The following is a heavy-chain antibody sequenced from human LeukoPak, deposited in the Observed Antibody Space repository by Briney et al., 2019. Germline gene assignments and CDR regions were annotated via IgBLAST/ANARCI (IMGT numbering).Heavy chain of an antibody. CDR2: MRNDGSQI. Sequence: PGGSLRLSCVASGFTFSNYDMHWVRQARGKGLEWVASMRNDGSQIYHADSVKGRFTISRDNSKNTLYLQMNSLRVEDTAIYYCAKDMGRRIFGVAYDAFHIWGQGTMVTVSS. V-gene: IGHV3-30*02. J-gene: IGHJ3*02. CDR1: GFTFSNYD. CDR3: AKDMGRRIFGVAYDAFHI. D-gene: IGHD3-3*01.